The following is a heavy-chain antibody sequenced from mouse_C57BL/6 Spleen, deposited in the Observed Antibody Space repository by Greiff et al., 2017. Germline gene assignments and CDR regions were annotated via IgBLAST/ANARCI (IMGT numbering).Heavy chain of an antibody. CDR3: ARAATVGASYAMDY. D-gene: IGHD1-1*01. V-gene: IGHV1-64*01. CDR2: IHPNSGST. CDR1: GYTFTSYW. J-gene: IGHJ4*01. Sequence: QVQLQQPGAELVKPGASVTLSCKASGYTFTSYWMHWVKQRPGQGLEWIGMIHPNSGSTNYNEKFKSKATLTVDKSSSTAYMQLSSLTSEDSEVYYCARAATVGASYAMDYWGQGTSVTVSS.